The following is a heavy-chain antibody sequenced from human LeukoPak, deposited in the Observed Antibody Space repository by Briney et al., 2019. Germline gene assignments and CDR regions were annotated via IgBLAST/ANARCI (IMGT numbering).Heavy chain of an antibody. CDR3: ARDSYQGIYYMVV. Sequence: GGSLRLPCAAPGFTSSSYSMNWVRKAQGKGLEWVSYISSSSSTIYYAGSGKGRFTMSRDNAKNSLYLQVSSLRAEDTAVFYCARDSYQGIYYMVVWGEGTTVTVSS. J-gene: IGHJ6*03. V-gene: IGHV3-48*04. CDR1: GFTSSSYS. CDR2: ISSSSSTI. D-gene: IGHD2-2*01.